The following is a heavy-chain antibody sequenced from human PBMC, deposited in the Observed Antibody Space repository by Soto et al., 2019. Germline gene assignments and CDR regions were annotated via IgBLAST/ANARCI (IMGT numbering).Heavy chain of an antibody. J-gene: IGHJ5*02. V-gene: IGHV4-39*01. CDR2: IYYSGST. CDR3: ARNKANWFDP. CDR1: GGSISSSSYY. Sequence: ETLSLTCTVSGGSISSSSYYWGWIRQPPGKGLEWIGSIYYSGSTYYNPSLKSRVTISVDTSKNQFSLKLSSVTAADTAVYYCARNKANWFDPWGQGTLVTVSS.